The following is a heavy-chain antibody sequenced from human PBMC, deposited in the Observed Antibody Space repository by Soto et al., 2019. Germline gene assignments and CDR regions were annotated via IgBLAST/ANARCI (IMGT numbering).Heavy chain of an antibody. V-gene: IGHV1-8*01. CDR3: AREWSAAGHFYGMDV. CDR2: MNTNSDDT. CDR1: GYTFTSYD. J-gene: IGHJ6*02. Sequence: QVQLVQSGAEVKKPGASVQVSCKTSGYTFTSYDINWVRQAPGQGLEWVGWMNTNSDDTRSAQKFRGRLTLTRDKSMRAVYMKLSNLRPDDKAVYYCAREWSAAGHFYGMDVWGQGTTVAVSS. D-gene: IGHD6-13*01.